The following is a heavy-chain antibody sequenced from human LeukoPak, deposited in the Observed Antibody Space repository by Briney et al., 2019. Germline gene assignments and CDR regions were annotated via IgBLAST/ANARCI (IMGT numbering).Heavy chain of an antibody. CDR1: GGPITSYY. Sequence: SSETLSLTCTVSGGPITSYYWSWIRQPPGKGLEWLGYIYYSGNTNYNPSLKSRVTISVDTSKNQFSLKLSSVTAADTAVYYCARVGAAAYFDYWGQGTLVTVSS. V-gene: IGHV4-59*01. D-gene: IGHD2-2*01. CDR2: IYYSGNT. CDR3: ARVGAAAYFDY. J-gene: IGHJ4*02.